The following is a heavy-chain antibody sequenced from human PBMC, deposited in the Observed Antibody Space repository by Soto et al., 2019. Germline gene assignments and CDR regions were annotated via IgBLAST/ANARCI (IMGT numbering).Heavy chain of an antibody. CDR1: GFSFSSYA. CDR2: ISARGGSS. D-gene: IGHD5-12*01. CDR3: AKGSIEYSASVDH. Sequence: DVQLLESGGGLVQPVVSLRLSCAASGFSFSSYAMVWVRQAPGKGLEWVAVISARGGSSYFADSVKGRFTFSRDNYKNVLSLKMHSLRDGYKAIYFCAKGSIEYSASVDHWGKGTLVVVS. V-gene: IGHV3-23*01. J-gene: IGHJ4*02.